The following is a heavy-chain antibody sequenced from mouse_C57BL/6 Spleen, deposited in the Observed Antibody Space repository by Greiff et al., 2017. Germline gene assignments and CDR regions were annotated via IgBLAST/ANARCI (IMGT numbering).Heavy chain of an antibody. J-gene: IGHJ4*01. CDR2: ISYDGSN. D-gene: IGHD1-1*01. CDR1: GYSITSGYY. CDR3: AREIYYYGSSYDYYAMDY. Sequence: VQLQQSGPGLVKPSQSLSLTCSVTGYSITSGYYWNWIRQFPGNKLEWMGYISYDGSNNYNPSLKNRISITRDTSKNQFLLKLNAVTTEDTATYYCAREIYYYGSSYDYYAMDYWGQGTSVTVSS. V-gene: IGHV3-6*01.